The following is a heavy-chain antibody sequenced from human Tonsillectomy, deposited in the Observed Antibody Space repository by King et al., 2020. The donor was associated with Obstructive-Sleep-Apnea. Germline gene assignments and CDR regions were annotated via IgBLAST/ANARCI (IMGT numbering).Heavy chain of an antibody. Sequence: VQLVESGGGLVQAWGSLRLSCAASGFTFSSYSMSWVRQAPGKGLEWVSTISGSGTSTYYADSVKGRFTISKDNSKKTLYLQMNSLRAEDTALYYYARYCSGGSCYSGLDSWGQGTLVTVSS. J-gene: IGHJ4*02. V-gene: IGHV3-23*04. D-gene: IGHD2-15*01. CDR2: ISGSGTST. CDR1: GFTFSSYS. CDR3: ARYCSGGSCYSGLDS.